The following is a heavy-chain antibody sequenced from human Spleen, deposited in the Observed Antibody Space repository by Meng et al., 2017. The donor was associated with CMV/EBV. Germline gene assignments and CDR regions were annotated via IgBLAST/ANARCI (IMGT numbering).Heavy chain of an antibody. D-gene: IGHD6-6*01. CDR2: INPSGGST. J-gene: IGHJ4*02. V-gene: IGHV1-46*01. Sequence: ASVKVSCKASGYTFTSYYMHWVRQAPGQGLEWMGIINPSGGSTSYAQKFQGRVTMTRDTSTSTVYVELSSLRSEDTAVYYCARKDRAARPLDYWGQGTLVTVSS. CDR1: GYTFTSYY. CDR3: ARKDRAARPLDY.